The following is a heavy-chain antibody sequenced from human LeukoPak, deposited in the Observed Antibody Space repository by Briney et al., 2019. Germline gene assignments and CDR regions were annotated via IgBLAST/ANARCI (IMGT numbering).Heavy chain of an antibody. CDR2: ISGSGART. J-gene: IGHJ4*02. CDR3: AREDSSWHFDY. CDR1: GFTFSSYA. Sequence: GGSLRLSCAASGFTFSSYAMNWVRQAPGKGLEWVSSISGSGARTDYADSVKGRYTISRDNSKNTLHLQMNSLRAEDTAVYYCAREDSSWHFDYWGQGTLVTVSS. D-gene: IGHD6-13*01. V-gene: IGHV3-23*01.